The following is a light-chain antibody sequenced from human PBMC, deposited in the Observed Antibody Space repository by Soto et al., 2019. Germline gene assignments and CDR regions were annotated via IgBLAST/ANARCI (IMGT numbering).Light chain of an antibody. CDR1: SSNIGTNT. Sequence: QSVLTQPPSASGTPGQRVSISCSGGSSNIGTNTANWYQHLPGTAPKLLIFSNDERPSGVPDRFSGSKSGTSASLAISGLQSDDEADYYCATWDDSLNGVVFGGGTKLTVL. J-gene: IGLJ2*01. CDR3: ATWDDSLNGVV. V-gene: IGLV1-44*01. CDR2: SND.